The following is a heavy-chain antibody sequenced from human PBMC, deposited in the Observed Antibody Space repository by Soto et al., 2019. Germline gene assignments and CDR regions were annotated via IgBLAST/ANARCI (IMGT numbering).Heavy chain of an antibody. D-gene: IGHD3-3*01. V-gene: IGHV3-33*01. CDR1: GFTFSSYG. Sequence: QVQLVESGGGVVQPGRSLRLSCAASGFTFSSYGMHWVRQAPGKGLEWVAVIWYDGSNKYYADSVKGRFTISRDNSKNTLDLQMNTLRAEETGVYYCARGSYDFWSGQNKIWFDPWGQGTLVTVSS. J-gene: IGHJ5*02. CDR2: IWYDGSNK. CDR3: ARGSYDFWSGQNKIWFDP.